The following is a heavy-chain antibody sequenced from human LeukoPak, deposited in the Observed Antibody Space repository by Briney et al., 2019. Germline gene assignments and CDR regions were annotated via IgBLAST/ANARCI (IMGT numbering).Heavy chain of an antibody. V-gene: IGHV3-30*02. D-gene: IGHD3-10*01. CDR2: IRYNGNNQ. CDR1: GFTFNNYG. J-gene: IGHJ6*03. Sequence: GGSLRLSCAASGFTFNNYGMHWVRQAPGKGLEWVAFIRYNGNNQYYADSVKGRFTISRDNSKNTLYPQMNSLKGDDTAVYYCAKDSAFYYIDVWGKGATVIISS. CDR3: AKDSAFYYIDV.